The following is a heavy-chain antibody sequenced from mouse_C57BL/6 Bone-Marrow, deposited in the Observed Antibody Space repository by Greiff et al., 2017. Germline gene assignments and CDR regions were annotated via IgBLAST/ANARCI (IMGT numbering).Heavy chain of an antibody. D-gene: IGHD3-2*02. V-gene: IGHV1-50*01. CDR2: IDPSDSYT. CDR3: ARKRRLRLHWFAY. Sequence: VQLQQPGAELVKPGASVKLSCKASGYTFTSYWMQWVKQRPGRGLEWIGEIDPSDSYTNYNQKFKGKATLTVDTSSSTAYMQLSSLTSEDSAVYYCARKRRLRLHWFAYWGQGTLVTVSA. CDR1: GYTFTSYW. J-gene: IGHJ3*01.